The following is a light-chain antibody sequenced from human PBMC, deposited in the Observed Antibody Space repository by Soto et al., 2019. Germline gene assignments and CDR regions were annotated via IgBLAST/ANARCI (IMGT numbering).Light chain of an antibody. V-gene: IGKV3-11*01. CDR2: DAS. Sequence: EIVLTQSPAILSLSPGERATLSCRASQSVTTFLAWYQQKPGQAPRLLMYDASDRVTGIPARFSGSGSGTDFTLTISNLEPEVFAVYYCQQRINWPRTFGGGTKVEIK. CDR3: QQRINWPRT. J-gene: IGKJ4*01. CDR1: QSVTTF.